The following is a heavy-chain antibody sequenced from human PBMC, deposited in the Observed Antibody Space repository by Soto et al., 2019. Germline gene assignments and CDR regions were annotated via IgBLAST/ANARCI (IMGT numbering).Heavy chain of an antibody. CDR3: ARTRSPVGTHFDF. CDR2: ISYEGNNK. D-gene: IGHD1-26*01. CDR1: GFTFSNYA. Sequence: QVQLVESGGGVVQPGRSLRLSCAASGFTFSNYAMHWVRQAPGKGLEWVAVISYEGNNKYYADSVKGRFTISRDNSKNTLYLQMNSLRAEDTAVFYCARTRSPVGTHFDFWGQGTLVTVSS. V-gene: IGHV3-30-3*01. J-gene: IGHJ4*02.